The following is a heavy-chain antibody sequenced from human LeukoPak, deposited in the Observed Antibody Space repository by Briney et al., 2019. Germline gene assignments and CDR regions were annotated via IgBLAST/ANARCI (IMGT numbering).Heavy chain of an antibody. J-gene: IGHJ4*02. V-gene: IGHV4-59*01. CDR3: ARGRPVNYRSSTSCRKFDY. CDR1: GGSISSYY. D-gene: IGHD2-2*01. CDR2: IYYSGST. Sequence: SETLSLTCTVSGGSISSYYWSWIRQPPGKGLEWTGYIYYSGSTNYNPSLKSRVTISLDTSKNQFSLKLSSVTAADTAVYYCARGRPVNYRSSTSCRKFDYWGQGTLVTVSS.